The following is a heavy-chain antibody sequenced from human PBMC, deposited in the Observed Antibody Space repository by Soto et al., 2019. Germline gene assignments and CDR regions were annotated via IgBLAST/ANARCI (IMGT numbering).Heavy chain of an antibody. CDR2: IYYSGST. Sequence: SETLSLTCTVSGGSISSYYWSWIRQPPGKGLEWIGYIYYSGSTNYNPSLKSRVTISVDTSKNQFSLKLSSVTAADTAVYYCARSGEVGATFYGMDVWGQGTTVTVSS. V-gene: IGHV4-59*01. D-gene: IGHD1-26*01. CDR3: ARSGEVGATFYGMDV. CDR1: GGSISSYY. J-gene: IGHJ6*02.